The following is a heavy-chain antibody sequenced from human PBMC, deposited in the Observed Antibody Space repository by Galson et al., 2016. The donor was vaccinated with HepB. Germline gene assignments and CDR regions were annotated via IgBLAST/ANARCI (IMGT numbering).Heavy chain of an antibody. CDR3: ARDKDIVVVPAAMGFDP. J-gene: IGHJ5*02. D-gene: IGHD2-2*01. V-gene: IGHV3-74*01. CDR1: GFTFSSHW. CDR2: MNSDGSHI. Sequence: SLRLSCAASGFTFSSHWMHWVRQAPGKGPEWVSRMNSDGSHINYADSVKGRFTISRDNSKNSLYLQMNSLRSEDTAVYYCARDKDIVVVPAAMGFDPWGQGTLVTVSS.